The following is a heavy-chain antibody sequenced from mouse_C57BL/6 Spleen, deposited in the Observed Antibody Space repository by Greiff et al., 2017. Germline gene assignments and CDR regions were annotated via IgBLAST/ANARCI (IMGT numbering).Heavy chain of an antibody. V-gene: IGHV1-55*01. CDR3: ARSLCFYGSSGFAY. J-gene: IGHJ3*01. Sequence: QVQLQQSGAELVKPGASVKMSCKASGYTFTSSWITWVKQRPGQGLEWIGDLYPGSGSTNYNEKFKSKATLTVETSSSTAYMQLSSLTSEDSAVYYCARSLCFYGSSGFAYWGQGTLVTVSA. CDR1: GYTFTSSW. CDR2: LYPGSGST. D-gene: IGHD1-1*01.